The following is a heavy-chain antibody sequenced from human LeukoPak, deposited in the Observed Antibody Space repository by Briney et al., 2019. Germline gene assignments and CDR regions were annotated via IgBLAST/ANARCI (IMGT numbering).Heavy chain of an antibody. Sequence: GGSLRLSCAASGFAFSNYWLTWVRQAPGQGLEWVANIKQDGSEKHYVDSVKGRFTISRDNAKNSLYLQMNSLRAEDTAVCYCARDRQIAYWGQGTLVTVSS. J-gene: IGHJ4*02. CDR3: ARDRQIAY. V-gene: IGHV3-7*01. CDR1: GFAFSNYW. CDR2: IKQDGSEK.